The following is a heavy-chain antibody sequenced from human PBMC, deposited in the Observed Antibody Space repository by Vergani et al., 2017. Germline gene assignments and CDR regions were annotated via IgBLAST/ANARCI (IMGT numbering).Heavy chain of an antibody. Sequence: QVQLVQSGAEVKKPGSSVTVSCKASGGTFSSYAISWVRQAPGQGLEWMGGIIPIFGTANYAQKSQGRVTITADESTSTAYMELSSLRAEDTAVYYCARDAVVTPGYYYYYYMDVWGKGTTVTVSS. CDR1: GGTFSSYA. CDR3: ARDAVVTPGYYYYYYMDV. CDR2: IIPIFGTA. V-gene: IGHV1-69*01. J-gene: IGHJ6*03. D-gene: IGHD4-23*01.